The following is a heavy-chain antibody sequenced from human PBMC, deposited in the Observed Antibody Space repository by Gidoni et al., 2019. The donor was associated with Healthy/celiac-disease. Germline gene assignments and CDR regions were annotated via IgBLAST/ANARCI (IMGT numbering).Heavy chain of an antibody. V-gene: IGHV1-69*08. J-gene: IGHJ4*02. CDR1: GGTFSSYT. D-gene: IGHD3-3*01. CDR3: AREREWGGSGSFDY. CDR2: IIPILGIA. Sequence: QVQLVQSGAEVKKPGSSVKVSCKASGGTFSSYTISWVRQAPGQGLEWMGRIIPILGIANYAQKFQGRVTITADKSTSTAYMELSSLRSEDTAVYYCAREREWGGSGSFDYWGQGTLVTVSS.